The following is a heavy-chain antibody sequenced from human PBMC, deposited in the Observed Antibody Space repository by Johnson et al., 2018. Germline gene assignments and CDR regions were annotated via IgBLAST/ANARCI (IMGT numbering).Heavy chain of an antibody. CDR1: GGTFSSYA. CDR3: ARDQGNYGMDV. CDR2: IIPIFGTA. J-gene: IGHJ6*02. Sequence: QVQLVESGAEVKKPGSSXKVSCKASGGTFSSYAISWVRQAPGQGLEWMGGIIPIFGTANYAKKFQGRVTITADESTSTAYRELSSLRSEDTAVYYCARDQGNYGMDVWGQGTTVTVSS. V-gene: IGHV1-69*01. D-gene: IGHD6-13*01.